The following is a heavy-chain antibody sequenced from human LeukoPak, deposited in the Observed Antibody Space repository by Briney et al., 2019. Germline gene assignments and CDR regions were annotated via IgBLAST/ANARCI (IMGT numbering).Heavy chain of an antibody. J-gene: IGHJ5*02. CDR1: GRSLSGYY. CDR3: ARNRSYYGSGSYGVPNWFDP. Sequence: PSETLSLTCALYGRSLSGYYWRWIRHPPGRGLEWSGSIYYRWSTYYNPSLKSRVPISVDTSKTPFSLKIRSVTAADTVVYYCARNRSYYGSGSYGVPNWFDPWGQGTLVTVSS. V-gene: IGHV4-34*01. CDR2: IYYRWST. D-gene: IGHD3-10*01.